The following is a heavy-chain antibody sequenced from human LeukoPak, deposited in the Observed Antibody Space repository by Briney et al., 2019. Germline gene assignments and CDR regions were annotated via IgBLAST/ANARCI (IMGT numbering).Heavy chain of an antibody. J-gene: IGHJ4*02. CDR3: ARLGSSWYLDRFDY. V-gene: IGHV4-30-2*01. CDR2: INHSGST. CDR1: GGSISSGGYY. D-gene: IGHD6-13*01. Sequence: PSQTLSLTCAVSGGSISSGGYYWSWIRQPPGKGLEWIGEINHSGSTNYNPSLKSRVTISVDTSKNQFSLKLSSVTAADTAVYYCARLGSSWYLDRFDYWGQGTLVTVSS.